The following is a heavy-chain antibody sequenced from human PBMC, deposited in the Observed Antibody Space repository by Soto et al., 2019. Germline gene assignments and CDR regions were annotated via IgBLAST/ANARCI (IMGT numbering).Heavy chain of an antibody. CDR2: IYWDDDK. D-gene: IGHD1-7*01. CDR3: AHRRIGVSQWNYGDFDY. Sequence: SGPTLVNPTQTLTLTCTFAGFSLSTSGVGVGWIRQPPGKALEGLVIIYWDDDKRYSPSLRGRLTITKDTPKNQVVLTMTNVDPEDTATYFCAHRRIGVSQWNYGDFDYWGQGILVTVS. CDR1: GFSLSTSGVG. J-gene: IGHJ4*02. V-gene: IGHV2-5*02.